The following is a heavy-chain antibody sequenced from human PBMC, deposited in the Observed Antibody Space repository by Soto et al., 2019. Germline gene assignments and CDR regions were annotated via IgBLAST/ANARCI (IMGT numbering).Heavy chain of an antibody. CDR1: GFAFSTYG. Sequence: QVQLVESGGGVVQPGRSLRLSCAASGFAFSTYGMHWVRQAPGKGLEWVAVIWYDGSNKYYVDSVKGRFTISRDNSKNTLYRQMNSLRAEDTAVYYCARDYGSGFDYWGQGTLVTVSS. CDR2: IWYDGSNK. CDR3: ARDYGSGFDY. V-gene: IGHV3-33*01. D-gene: IGHD6-19*01. J-gene: IGHJ4*02.